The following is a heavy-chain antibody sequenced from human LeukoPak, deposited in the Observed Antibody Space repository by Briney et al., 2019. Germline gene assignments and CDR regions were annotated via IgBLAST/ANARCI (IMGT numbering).Heavy chain of an antibody. D-gene: IGHD3-3*01. V-gene: IGHV3-53*01. Sequence: SGGSLRLSCAASGFTGSNNYVSWVRQAPGMGLEWVSAIHSSGATCYADSVKGRFTISRDNSKNTVYLQMDSLRAEDTAVYYCARSYTHYDFWSGYTYQNYFDPWGQGTLVTVSS. CDR3: ARSYTHYDFWSGYTYQNYFDP. J-gene: IGHJ5*02. CDR2: IHSSGAT. CDR1: GFTGSNNY.